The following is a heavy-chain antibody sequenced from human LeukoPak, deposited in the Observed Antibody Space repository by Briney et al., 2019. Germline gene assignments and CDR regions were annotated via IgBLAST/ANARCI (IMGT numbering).Heavy chain of an antibody. V-gene: IGHV3-23*01. CDR3: AKWDENFYYMDV. Sequence: PGGSLRLSCAASRFTFNRYAISWVRQAPRKGLEWVSSISGSGGGTFYASSVRGRFTIPRDNSKDTVFLQMNGLRAEDTAMYYCAKWDENFYYMDVWGQGTTVTVSS. J-gene: IGHJ6*03. D-gene: IGHD1-26*01. CDR1: RFTFNRYA. CDR2: ISGSGGGT.